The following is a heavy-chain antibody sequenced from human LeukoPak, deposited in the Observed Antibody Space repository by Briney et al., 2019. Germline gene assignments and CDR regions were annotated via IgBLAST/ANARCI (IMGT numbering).Heavy chain of an antibody. V-gene: IGHV3-74*01. CDR2: INSDGSST. J-gene: IGHJ4*02. CDR1: GFTFSSYW. D-gene: IGHD3-3*01. CDR3: ARDRDFWSGYPDY. Sequence: PGGSLRLSCAASGFTFSSYWMHWVRQAPGKGLGWVSRINSDGSSTSYADSVKGRFTISRDNAKNTLYLQMNSLRAEDTAVYYCARDRDFWSGYPDYWGQGTLVTVSS.